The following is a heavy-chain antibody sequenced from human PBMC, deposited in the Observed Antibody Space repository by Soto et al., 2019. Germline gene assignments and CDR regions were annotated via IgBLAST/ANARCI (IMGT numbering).Heavy chain of an antibody. V-gene: IGHV3-9*01. Sequence: EVQLVESGGGLVQPGRSLRLSCAASGFPFDDYAMHWVRQAPGKGLEWVSGISWNSGSIGYADSVKGRFTISRDNAKNSRYLQMNSLRAEDTALYYCAKGDDIVVVPAAADYWGQGTLVTVSS. CDR1: GFPFDDYA. CDR2: ISWNSGSI. J-gene: IGHJ4*02. CDR3: AKGDDIVVVPAAADY. D-gene: IGHD2-2*01.